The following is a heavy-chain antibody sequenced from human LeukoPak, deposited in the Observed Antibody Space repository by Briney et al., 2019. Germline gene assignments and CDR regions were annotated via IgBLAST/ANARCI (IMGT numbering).Heavy chain of an antibody. J-gene: IGHJ4*02. CDR3: ARDYHGSGSLTTFDY. CDR1: GYTFTSFY. Sequence: ASVKVSCKTSGYTFTSFYMHWVRQAPGQGLEWMGIINPRGGSASSAQKFQGRVTLTRGTSTSTVYMDLSSLRSQDTAVYYCARDYHGSGSLTTFDYWGQGTLVTVSS. CDR2: INPRGGSA. D-gene: IGHD3-10*01. V-gene: IGHV1-46*01.